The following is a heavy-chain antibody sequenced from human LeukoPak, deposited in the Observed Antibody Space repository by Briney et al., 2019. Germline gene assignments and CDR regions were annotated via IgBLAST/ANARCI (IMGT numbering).Heavy chain of an antibody. CDR2: INPSGGTT. CDR1: GYTFTRYY. V-gene: IGHV1-46*01. J-gene: IGHJ5*02. Sequence: ASVKVSCKASGYTFTRYYIHWVRQAPGQGLEWMGIINPSGGTTNYARKFQGRVTMTRDMSTSTVYMELSSLTSEDTAVYYCARGPSHNWLDPWGQGTLVTVSS. CDR3: ARGPSHNWLDP.